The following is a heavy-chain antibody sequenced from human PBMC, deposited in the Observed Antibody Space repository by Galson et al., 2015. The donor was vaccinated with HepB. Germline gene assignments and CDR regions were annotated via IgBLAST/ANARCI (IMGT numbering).Heavy chain of an antibody. CDR3: AKEFTDFDSAGDAFDV. D-gene: IGHD3-9*01. V-gene: IGHV3-23*01. CDR1: GFMFRRYA. J-gene: IGHJ3*01. Sequence: SLRLSCAAFGFMFRRYAMAWVRQAPGKGLEWVSVIGIERPTTFYSDSVRGRFTISRDDSSNTLYLQMNSLRAADTAVYYCAKEFTDFDSAGDAFDVWGQGTMVTVSS. CDR2: IGIERPTT.